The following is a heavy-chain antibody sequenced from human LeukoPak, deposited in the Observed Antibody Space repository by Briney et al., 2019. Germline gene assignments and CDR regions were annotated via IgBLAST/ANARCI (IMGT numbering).Heavy chain of an antibody. J-gene: IGHJ4*02. V-gene: IGHV3-53*01. Sequence: GGSLRLSCAASGFTDSSNYMSWVRQAPGKGLEWVSVIYSGGSTYYSDSVKGRFTISRDNSKNTLYLQMNSLRAEDTAVYYCARDNKYCSGGSCYFAFDYWGQGTLVTVSS. D-gene: IGHD2-15*01. CDR1: GFTDSSNY. CDR2: IYSGGST. CDR3: ARDNKYCSGGSCYFAFDY.